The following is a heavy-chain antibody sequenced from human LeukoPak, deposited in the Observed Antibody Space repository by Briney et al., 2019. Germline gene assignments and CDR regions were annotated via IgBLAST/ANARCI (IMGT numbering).Heavy chain of an antibody. CDR2: ISYDESNK. J-gene: IGHJ6*02. CDR3: AKAEGSGPKLGTRWYYYGMDV. Sequence: PGRSLRLSCAASGFTFSSYGMHWVRQAPGKGLEWVAVISYDESNKYYADSVKGRFTISRDNSKNSLYLQMNSLRTEDTALYYCAKAEGSGPKLGTRWYYYGMDVWGQGTTVTVSS. D-gene: IGHD3-10*01. V-gene: IGHV3-33*03. CDR1: GFTFSSYG.